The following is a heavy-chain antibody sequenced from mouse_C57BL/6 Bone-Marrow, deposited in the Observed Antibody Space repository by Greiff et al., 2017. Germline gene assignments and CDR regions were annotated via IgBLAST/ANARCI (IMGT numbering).Heavy chain of an antibody. D-gene: IGHD3-3*01. CDR3: ARRDGTLFDD. Sequence: QVQLQQSGAELVRPGTSVKVSCKASGYAFTNYLIEWVKQRPGQGLELIGVINPGSGGTNYNEKFKGKATLTADKSSSTAYMQLSSLTSEDSAVYFCARRDGTLFDDWGQGTTLTVSS. J-gene: IGHJ2*01. CDR2: INPGSGGT. CDR1: GYAFTNYL. V-gene: IGHV1-54*01.